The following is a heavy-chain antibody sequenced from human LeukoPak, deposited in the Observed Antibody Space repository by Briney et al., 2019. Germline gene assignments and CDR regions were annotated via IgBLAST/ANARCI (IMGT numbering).Heavy chain of an antibody. J-gene: IGHJ6*02. Sequence: PSETLSLTCAVSGGSISSSNWWSWVRQPPGKGLEWIGEIYHSGSTNYNPSLKSRVTISVDKSKNQFSLKLSSVTAADTAVYYCARLYLAVAGPEHEYYYGMDVWGQGTTVTVSS. CDR1: GGSISSSNW. CDR3: ARLYLAVAGPEHEYYYGMDV. V-gene: IGHV4-4*02. D-gene: IGHD6-19*01. CDR2: IYHSGST.